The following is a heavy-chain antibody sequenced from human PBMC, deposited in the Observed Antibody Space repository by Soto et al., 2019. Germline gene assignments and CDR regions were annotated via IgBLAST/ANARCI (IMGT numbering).Heavy chain of an antibody. CDR3: SREACRYGTIFDY. V-gene: IGHV4-34*01. Sequence: SETLSLTCAVYDGSFSRYYWSWIRQPPGKGLEWIGEINHSGSTNYNPSLKSRVTISVDTSKNQFSLKLSSVTAADTAVYYCSREACRYGTIFDYWGQGTLVTVSS. J-gene: IGHJ4*02. D-gene: IGHD1-7*01. CDR2: INHSGST. CDR1: DGSFSRYY.